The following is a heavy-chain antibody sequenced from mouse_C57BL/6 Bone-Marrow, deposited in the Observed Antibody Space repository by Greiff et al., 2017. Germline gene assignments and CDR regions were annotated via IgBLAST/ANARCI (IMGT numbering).Heavy chain of an antibody. CDR3: ARYPRDGQGAMDY. D-gene: IGHD2-3*01. CDR2: IYPRSGNT. J-gene: IGHJ4*01. CDR1: GYTFTSYG. Sequence: QVHVKQSGAELARPGASVKLSCKASGYTFTSYGISWVKQRTGQGLEWIGEIYPRSGNTYYNEKFKGKATLTVDKSSSTSYMGLRSLTSEDSAVFFCARYPRDGQGAMDYWGQGTSVTVSS. V-gene: IGHV1-81*01.